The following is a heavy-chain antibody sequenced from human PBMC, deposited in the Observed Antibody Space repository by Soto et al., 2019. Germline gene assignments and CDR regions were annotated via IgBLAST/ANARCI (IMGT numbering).Heavy chain of an antibody. D-gene: IGHD3-16*01. CDR1: FSSISGSSYY. CDR2: IYYSGST. V-gene: IGHV4-39*01. J-gene: IGHJ6*02. Sequence: SETLSLTCTVSFSSISGSSYYWGWIRQPPGKGLEWIGSIYYSGSTYYNPSLKSRVTISVDTSKNQFSLKLSSVTAADTAVYYCARGGRGDVWGQGTTVTVSS. CDR3: ARGGRGDV.